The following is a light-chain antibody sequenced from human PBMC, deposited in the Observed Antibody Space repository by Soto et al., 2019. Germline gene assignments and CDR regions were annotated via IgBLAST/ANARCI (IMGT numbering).Light chain of an antibody. V-gene: IGKV3-15*01. J-gene: IGKJ1*01. Sequence: EIVMTQSPATLSVSPGERATLSCRASQSVSSNLAWYQQKPGQAPRLLIYGASTRATGIPARFSGSGSGTEFTLTISSLQSEDFAVYYCQQYNNWWGTFGQWTKVEIK. CDR3: QQYNNWWGT. CDR2: GAS. CDR1: QSVSSN.